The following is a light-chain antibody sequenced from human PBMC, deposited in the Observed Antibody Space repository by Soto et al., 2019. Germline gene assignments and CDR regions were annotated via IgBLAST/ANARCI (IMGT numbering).Light chain of an antibody. Sequence: QSALTQPRSVSGSPGQSVTISCTGTSSDVGGYNYVSWYQQHPDKAPKVMIYDVTKRPSGVPDRFSGSKSGNTASLTIPGLQAEDEADYYCCSYAGSYIYVFGTGTRSPS. CDR1: SSDVGGYNY. V-gene: IGLV2-11*01. CDR2: DVT. J-gene: IGLJ1*01. CDR3: CSYAGSYIYV.